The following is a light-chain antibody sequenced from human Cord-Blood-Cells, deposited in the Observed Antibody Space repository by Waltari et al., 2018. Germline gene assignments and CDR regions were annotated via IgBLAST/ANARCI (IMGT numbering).Light chain of an antibody. CDR2: DVS. V-gene: IGLV2-14*01. J-gene: IGLJ2*01. Sequence: QSALTQPVSVSGSPGQSITIPCTGTSSDVGGYNYVSWYQQHPGKAPKLMIYDVSKRPSGVSNRFSGSKSGNTASLTISGLQAEDEADYYCSSYTSSSTLVFGGGTKLTVL. CDR3: SSYTSSSTLV. CDR1: SSDVGGYNY.